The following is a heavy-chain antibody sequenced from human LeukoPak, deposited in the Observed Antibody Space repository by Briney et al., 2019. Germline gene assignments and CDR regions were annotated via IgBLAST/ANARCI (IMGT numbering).Heavy chain of an antibody. D-gene: IGHD3/OR15-3a*01. V-gene: IGHV3-21*01. Sequence: GGSPRLSCAASGLKFSSYNMNWVRQAPGKGLEWVSSISSSSDDIFYADSVKGRFTISRDNAKNSVYLQMNSLRDEDTAVYYCASYYDFWTDYRCFDYWGQGTLIAVSS. CDR3: ASYYDFWTDYRCFDY. CDR1: GLKFSSYN. CDR2: ISSSSDDI. J-gene: IGHJ4*02.